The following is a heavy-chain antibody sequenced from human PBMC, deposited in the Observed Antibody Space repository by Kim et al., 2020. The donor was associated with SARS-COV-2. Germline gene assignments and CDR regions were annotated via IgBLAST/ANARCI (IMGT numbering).Heavy chain of an antibody. CDR3: VRGRRDGYNYFDY. V-gene: IGHV4-31*03. CDR1: GASISSGGYY. J-gene: IGHJ4*02. CDR2: LDYSGST. Sequence: SETLSLTCTVSGASISSGGYYWSWIRQHQGKGLEWIAYLDYSGSTDDNPSVKSRLIISLDKSKNQISLKLSSVTAADTAVYYCVRGRRDGYNYFDYWGQG. D-gene: IGHD5-12*01.